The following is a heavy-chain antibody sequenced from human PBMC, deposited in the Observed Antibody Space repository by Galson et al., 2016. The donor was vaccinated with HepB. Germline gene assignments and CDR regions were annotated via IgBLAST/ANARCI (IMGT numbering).Heavy chain of an antibody. CDR3: ARFSDFDY. CDR1: GYTFSAHY. V-gene: IGHV1-2*02. D-gene: IGHD3-3*02. CDR2: INPNSGAT. J-gene: IGHJ4*02. Sequence: SVKVSCKASGYTFSAHYVHWVRQAPGQGLEWVGWINPNSGATNYAQKFQGRVTITRDTSISTAYMELSRLRSDDTAVYYCARFSDFDYWGQGSLVIVSS.